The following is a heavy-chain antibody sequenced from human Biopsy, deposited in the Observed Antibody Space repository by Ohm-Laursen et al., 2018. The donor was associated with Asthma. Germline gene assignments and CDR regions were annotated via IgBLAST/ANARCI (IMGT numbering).Heavy chain of an antibody. CDR2: HDPEEGGT. V-gene: IGHV1-24*01. D-gene: IGHD4-17*01. CDR1: GYSLTDLS. CDR3: ASDFPKDYVRYNFQF. Sequence: GASVKVSCKISGYSLTDLSMHWVRQAPGQGLEWMGGHDPEEGGTVNARRFQGRVTMTEDTSTDTAYMELSSLSSDDTAVYYCASDFPKDYVRYNFQFLGQGTLVTVSS. J-gene: IGHJ4*02.